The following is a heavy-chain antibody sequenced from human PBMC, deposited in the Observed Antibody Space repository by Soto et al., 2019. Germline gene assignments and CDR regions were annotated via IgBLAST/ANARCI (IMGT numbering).Heavy chain of an antibody. CDR3: ARVSGYSYAGAFDI. CDR1: GFTFSSYD. Sequence: EVQLVESGGGLVQPGGSLRLSCAASGFTFSSYDMHWVRQATGKGLEWVSAIGTAGDTYYPGSVKGRFTISIENAKNSLYLQMNSLRAEDTAVYYCARVSGYSYAGAFDIWGQGTMVTVSS. J-gene: IGHJ3*02. V-gene: IGHV3-13*01. D-gene: IGHD5-18*01. CDR2: IGTAGDT.